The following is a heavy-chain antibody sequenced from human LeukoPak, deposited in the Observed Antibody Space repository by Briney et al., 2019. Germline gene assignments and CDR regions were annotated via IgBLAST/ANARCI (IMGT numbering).Heavy chain of an antibody. CDR1: GFTFSSYW. Sequence: GGSLRLSCAASGFTFSSYWMRWVRQAPGKRLVWVSRINSDGRSTSYAASVKGRFTISRDNAKNTLYLQMNSLRAEDTAVYYCARGVAPEGYCTNGVCYRGSYEQQLVRDYWGQGTLVTVSS. CDR2: INSDGRST. CDR3: ARGVAPEGYCTNGVCYRGSYEQQLVRDY. V-gene: IGHV3-74*01. J-gene: IGHJ4*02. D-gene: IGHD2-8*01.